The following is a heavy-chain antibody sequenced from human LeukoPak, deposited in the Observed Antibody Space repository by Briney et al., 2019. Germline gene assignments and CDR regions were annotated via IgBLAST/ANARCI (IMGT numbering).Heavy chain of an antibody. CDR3: AKDLELAPFDY. CDR2: IRYDGSDK. V-gene: IGHV3-30*02. Sequence: PGGSLRLSCAPSGFTFSSYGMHWVRQAPGKGLEWVAFIRYDGSDKHYADSVKGRFTISRDNSKDTLYLQMNNLGAEDTAVYYCAKDLELAPFDYWGQGPLVTVSS. J-gene: IGHJ4*02. D-gene: IGHD1-26*01. CDR1: GFTFSSYG.